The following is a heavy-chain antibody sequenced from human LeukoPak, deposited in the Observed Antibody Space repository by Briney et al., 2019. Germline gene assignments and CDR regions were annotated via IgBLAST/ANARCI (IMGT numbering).Heavy chain of an antibody. CDR3: ARGWASGWYYFDF. D-gene: IGHD6-19*01. V-gene: IGHV4-59*01. J-gene: IGHJ4*02. Sequence: PSETLSLTCAVSGGSMRNYYWSWIRQPPGKGLEWIGYTYDSGSSSYNPSLRSRVSISIDTSKNQFSLNLSSVTAADTAVYYCARGWASGWYYFDFWGQGTLVTVSS. CDR1: GGSMRNYY. CDR2: TYDSGSS.